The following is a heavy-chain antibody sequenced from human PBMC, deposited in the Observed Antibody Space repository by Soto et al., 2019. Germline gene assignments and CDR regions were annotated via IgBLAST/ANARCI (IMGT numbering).Heavy chain of an antibody. D-gene: IGHD4-17*01. CDR2: IYHSGST. CDR3: ARESLYGDGLGFDY. J-gene: IGHJ4*02. CDR1: GGSISSGGYS. V-gene: IGHV4-30-2*01. Sequence: SETLSLTCAVSGGSISSGGYSWSWIRQPPGKGLEWIGYIYHSGSTYYNPSLKSRVTISVDRSKNQFSLKLSSVTAADTAVYYCARESLYGDGLGFDYWGQGTLVTVSS.